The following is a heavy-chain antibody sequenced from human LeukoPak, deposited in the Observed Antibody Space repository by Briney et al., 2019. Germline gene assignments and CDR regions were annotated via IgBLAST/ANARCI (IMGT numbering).Heavy chain of an antibody. CDR1: AASISNYY. J-gene: IGHJ4*02. V-gene: IGHV4-4*09. D-gene: IGHD3-22*01. CDR2: TSTSGST. Sequence: SETLSLTCAVSAASISNYYWSWIRQAPGKGLEWIGYTSTSGSTNYNPSLKSRVSISLDTSKNRFSLNLNFVTAADTAVYYCASPRSGYRYTFDYWGQGALVTVSS. CDR3: ASPRSGYRYTFDY.